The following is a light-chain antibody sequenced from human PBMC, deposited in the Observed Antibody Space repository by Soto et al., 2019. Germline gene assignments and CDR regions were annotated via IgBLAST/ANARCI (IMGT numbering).Light chain of an antibody. CDR2: GAS. Sequence: EIVLTQSPGTLSLSPGERATLSCRASQSVSSSYLAWYQQKPGQAPRLLIYGASSRDTGSPERSSGSGSGTDFTLTISRLEPEDFAMYYCQQYGSSPQTFGQGTQVEIK. J-gene: IGKJ2*01. CDR1: QSVSSSY. V-gene: IGKV3-20*01. CDR3: QQYGSSPQT.